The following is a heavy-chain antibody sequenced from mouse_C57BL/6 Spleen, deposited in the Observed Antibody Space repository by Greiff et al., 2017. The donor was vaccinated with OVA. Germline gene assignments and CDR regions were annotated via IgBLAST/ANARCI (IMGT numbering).Heavy chain of an antibody. D-gene: IGHD1-1*01. V-gene: IGHV2-6-1*01. J-gene: IGHJ4*01. Sequence: VMLVESGPGLVAPSQSLSITCTVSGFSLTSYGVHWVRQPPGKGLEWLVVIWSDGSTTYNSALKSRLSISKDNSKSQVFLKMNSLQTDDTAMYYCARQPYYYGSSYDYAMDYWGQGTSGTVSS. CDR2: IWSDGST. CDR3: ARQPYYYGSSYDYAMDY. CDR1: GFSLTSYG.